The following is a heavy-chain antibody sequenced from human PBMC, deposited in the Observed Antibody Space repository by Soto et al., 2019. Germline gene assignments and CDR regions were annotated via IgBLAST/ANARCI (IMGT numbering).Heavy chain of an antibody. CDR3: AKESTSGLYYFDY. CDR2: ISGSGDSP. CDR1: GFTFSNYA. V-gene: IGHV3-23*01. Sequence: PGGSLRLSCAASGFTFSNYAMSWVRQAPGKGLEWVSIISGSGDSPYYADSVKGRFTISRDNSRNTLYLQMNSLRAGDSAKYYCAKESTSGLYYFDYWGQGTLVTVSS. J-gene: IGHJ4*02. D-gene: IGHD6-19*01.